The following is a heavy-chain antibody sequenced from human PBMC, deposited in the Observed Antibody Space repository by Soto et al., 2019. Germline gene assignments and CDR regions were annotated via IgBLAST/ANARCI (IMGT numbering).Heavy chain of an antibody. D-gene: IGHD2-21*02. CDR3: ARVTTRNSPLRYYYYGMDV. V-gene: IGHV4-39*01. Sequence: KASETLSLTCTVSGGSISSSSYYWGWIRQPPGKGLEWIGSIYYSGSTYYNPSLKSRVTISVDTSKNQFSLKLSSVTAADTAVYYCARVTTRNSPLRYYYYGMDVWGQGTTVTVSS. CDR2: IYYSGST. J-gene: IGHJ6*02. CDR1: GGSISSSSYY.